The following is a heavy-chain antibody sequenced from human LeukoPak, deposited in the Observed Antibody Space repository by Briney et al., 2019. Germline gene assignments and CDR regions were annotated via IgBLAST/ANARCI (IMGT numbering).Heavy chain of an antibody. CDR2: INTDGSST. V-gene: IGHV3-74*01. D-gene: IGHD3-16*01. Sequence: GGSLRLSCAASGFTFSSYWMHWVRQAPGKGLVWVSRINTDGSSTSYADSVKGRFTISRDNAKNTLYLQMNSLRAEDTAVYYCAKDQGETSSLTNYFDYRGQGTLVTVSS. CDR3: AKDQGETSSLTNYFDY. J-gene: IGHJ4*02. CDR1: GFTFSSYW.